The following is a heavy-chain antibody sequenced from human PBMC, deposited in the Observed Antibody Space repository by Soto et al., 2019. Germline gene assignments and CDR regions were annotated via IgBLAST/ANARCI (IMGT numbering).Heavy chain of an antibody. D-gene: IGHD3-10*01. Sequence: VQLGQSGAEVKKPGSSVKVSCKASGHTFHFYTINLVRQAPWIGVEWMGRFNPILRFLNSALKFQGRVTLTADKSTSTAYMVLSSLRSEDTAIYYCATSFGSGSRAFDYWGQGALVTVSS. CDR3: ATSFGSGSRAFDY. V-gene: IGHV1-69*02. CDR1: GHTFHFYT. CDR2: FNPILRFL. J-gene: IGHJ4*02.